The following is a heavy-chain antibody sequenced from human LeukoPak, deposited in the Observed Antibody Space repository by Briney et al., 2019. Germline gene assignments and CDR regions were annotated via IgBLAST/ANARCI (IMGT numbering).Heavy chain of an antibody. V-gene: IGHV3-33*06. CDR3: AKARATYLYDTSGYSALDY. Sequence: GGSLRLSCAASRFTFSSYVMHWVRQAPGKGLEWVALIWYDGDNKYYSDSVKGRFPISRDNSKNTLYLQMNSLRAEDTAVYYCAKARATYLYDTSGYSALDYWGQGTLVTVSS. J-gene: IGHJ4*02. CDR2: IWYDGDNK. D-gene: IGHD3-22*01. CDR1: RFTFSSYV.